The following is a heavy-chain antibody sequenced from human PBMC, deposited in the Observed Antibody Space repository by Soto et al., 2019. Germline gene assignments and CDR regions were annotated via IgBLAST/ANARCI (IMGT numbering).Heavy chain of an antibody. CDR1: GGSISSNNW. D-gene: IGHD2-15*01. CDR2: IYHSGST. Sequence: QVQLQESGPGLVRPSGTLSLTCAVSGGSISSNNWWSWVRQPPGKGLEWIGEIYHSGSTNYNPSLKSRVTMSVVPSQNLFSLTLNSVTAADTAFYYCARDQGSHPGDWGQGTLVSGSS. J-gene: IGHJ4*02. V-gene: IGHV4-4*02. CDR3: ARDQGSHPGD.